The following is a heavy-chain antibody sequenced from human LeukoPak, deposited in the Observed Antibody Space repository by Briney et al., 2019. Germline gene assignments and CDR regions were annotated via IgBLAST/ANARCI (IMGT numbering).Heavy chain of an antibody. CDR3: AKDLTKYFDY. CDR2: IRYDGSNK. CDR1: GFTFSGYG. D-gene: IGHD1-1*01. J-gene: IGHJ4*02. Sequence: GGSLRLSCAASGFTFSGYGMHWVRQAPGKGLEWVALIRYDGSNKFYADSVKGRFTISRDNSKNTLYLQMSSLRAEDTAVYYCAKDLTKYFDYWGQGTLVTVSS. V-gene: IGHV3-30*02.